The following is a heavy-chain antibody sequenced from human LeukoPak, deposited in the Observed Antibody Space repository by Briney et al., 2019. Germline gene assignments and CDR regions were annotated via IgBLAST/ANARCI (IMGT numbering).Heavy chain of an antibody. J-gene: IGHJ4*02. CDR2: IGSSGGGI. D-gene: IGHD7-27*01. Sequence: GSLRLSCAASGFTFSTYTMYWVRHPPGKSLEWVSIIGSSGGGIHYADSVKGRFTISRDNSKNALYLQMNSLRVEDTAVHYCAIDPNWGTHSWGQGVLVTVSS. V-gene: IGHV3-23*01. CDR3: AIDPNWGTHS. CDR1: GFTFSTYT.